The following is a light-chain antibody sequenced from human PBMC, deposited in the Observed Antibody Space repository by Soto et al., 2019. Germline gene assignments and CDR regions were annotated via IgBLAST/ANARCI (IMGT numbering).Light chain of an antibody. CDR3: QQFNSYPLLT. V-gene: IGKV1-13*02. CDR2: DAS. J-gene: IGKJ4*01. Sequence: AIQLTQSPSSLSASVGDRVNITCRASQGISSALAWYQQKPGKAPKLLIYDASSLGSGVPSRFIGSGSGTDFTLTISSLQPEDFATYYCQQFNSYPLLTFGGGTKVEIK. CDR1: QGISSA.